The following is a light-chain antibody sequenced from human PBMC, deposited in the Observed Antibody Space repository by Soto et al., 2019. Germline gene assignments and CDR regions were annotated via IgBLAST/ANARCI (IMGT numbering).Light chain of an antibody. CDR3: HQYNSYSYT. CDR1: QSISSW. V-gene: IGKV1-5*03. CDR2: KAS. Sequence: DIQMTQSPSTLSASVGDRVTITCRASQSISSWLAWYQQKPGKAPKLLIYKASSSESGVPSRFSGSGSGTEFTLTISSLQPDDFATYYCHQYNSYSYTFGQGTKLEIK. J-gene: IGKJ2*01.